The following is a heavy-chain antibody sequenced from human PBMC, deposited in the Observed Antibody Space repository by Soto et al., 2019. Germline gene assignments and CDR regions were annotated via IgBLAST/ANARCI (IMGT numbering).Heavy chain of an antibody. Sequence: ASVKVSCKASGYTFTSYAMHWVRQAPGQRLEWMGWINAGNGNTKYSQKFQGRVTITRDTSASTAYMELSSLRSEDTAVYYCARVGPLMAGLDYWGQGTLVTVSS. CDR3: ARVGPLMAGLDY. J-gene: IGHJ4*02. CDR2: INAGNGNT. CDR1: GYTFTSYA. V-gene: IGHV1-3*01.